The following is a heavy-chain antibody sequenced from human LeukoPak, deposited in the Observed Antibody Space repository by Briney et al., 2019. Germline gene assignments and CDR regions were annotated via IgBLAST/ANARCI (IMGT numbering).Heavy chain of an antibody. Sequence: SETLSLTCTVSGGSISSYYWNWIRQPPGKGLEWIGYIYYSGSTNYNPSLKSRVTISVDTSKNQFSLRLSSVTAADTAVYYCARDDSGSSTPGYYFDYWGQGTLVTVSS. CDR1: GGSISSYY. V-gene: IGHV4-59*01. CDR3: ARDDSGSSTPGYYFDY. J-gene: IGHJ4*02. D-gene: IGHD1-26*01. CDR2: IYYSGST.